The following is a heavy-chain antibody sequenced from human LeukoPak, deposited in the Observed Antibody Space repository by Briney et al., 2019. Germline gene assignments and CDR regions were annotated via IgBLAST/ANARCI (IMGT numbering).Heavy chain of an antibody. J-gene: IGHJ1*01. Sequence: ASVKVSCKASGYTFTGYYMHWVRQAPGQGLEWMGWINPNSGGTNYAQKFQGRVTMTRDTSISTAYMELSRLRFDDTAVYYCARLETGITIFGVDKYFQHWGQGTLVTVSS. CDR3: ARLETGITIFGVDKYFQH. V-gene: IGHV1-2*02. D-gene: IGHD3-3*01. CDR1: GYTFTGYY. CDR2: INPNSGGT.